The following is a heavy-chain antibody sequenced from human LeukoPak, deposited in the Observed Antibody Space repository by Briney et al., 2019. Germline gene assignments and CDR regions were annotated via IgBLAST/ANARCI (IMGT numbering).Heavy chain of an antibody. V-gene: IGHV3-74*01. D-gene: IGHD6-19*01. Sequence: GGSLRLSCAASGFTFSNCWMHWVRQSPGKGLVWVSRINSDGSSTTYADSVKGRFTISRGNAKNTLYLQMNSLGAEDTAVYYCARDLDNPGIAVTGTHYWGQGTLVTVSS. CDR3: ARDLDNPGIAVTGTHY. J-gene: IGHJ4*02. CDR1: GFTFSNCW. CDR2: INSDGSST.